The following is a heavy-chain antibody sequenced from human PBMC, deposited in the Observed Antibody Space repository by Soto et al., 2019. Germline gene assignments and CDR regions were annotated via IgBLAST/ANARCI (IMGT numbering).Heavy chain of an antibody. V-gene: IGHV4-34*01. CDR2: INHSGST. Sequence: SETLSLTCAVYGGSFSGYYWSWIRQPPGKGLEWIGEINHSGSTNYNPSLKSRVTISVDTSKNQFSLKLSSVTAADTAVYYCARVTGRYYYGMDVWGQGTTVPVYS. CDR3: ARVTGRYYYGMDV. CDR1: GGSFSGYY. J-gene: IGHJ6*02.